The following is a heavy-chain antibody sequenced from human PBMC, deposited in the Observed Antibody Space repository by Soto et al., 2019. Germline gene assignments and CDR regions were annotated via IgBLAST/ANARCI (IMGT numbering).Heavy chain of an antibody. CDR1: GFTFSSYW. CDR3: ASLLYSSGWSDYFDY. D-gene: IGHD6-19*01. J-gene: IGHJ4*02. V-gene: IGHV3-7*01. CDR2: IKQDGSEK. Sequence: GGSLRLSCAASGFTFSSYWMSWVRQAPGKGLEWVANIKQDGSEKYYVDSVKGRFTISRDNAKNSLYLQMNSLRAEDTAVYYCASLLYSSGWSDYFDYWGQGTLVTVSS.